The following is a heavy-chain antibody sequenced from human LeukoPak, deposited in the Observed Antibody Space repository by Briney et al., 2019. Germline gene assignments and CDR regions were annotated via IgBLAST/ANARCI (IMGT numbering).Heavy chain of an antibody. CDR3: ARGYLGGTNWFDP. D-gene: IGHD2-15*01. J-gene: IGHJ5*02. CDR1: GGSISSSSYY. Sequence: PSETLSLTCTVSGGSISSSSYYWGWIRQPPGKGLEWIGSIYYSGSTYYNPSLKSRVTISVDTSKNQFSLKLSSVTAADTAVYYCARGYLGGTNWFDPWGQGTLVTVSS. CDR2: IYYSGST. V-gene: IGHV4-39*07.